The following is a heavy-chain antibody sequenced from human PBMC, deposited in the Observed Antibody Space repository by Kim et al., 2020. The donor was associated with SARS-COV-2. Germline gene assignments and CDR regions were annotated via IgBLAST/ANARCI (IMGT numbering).Heavy chain of an antibody. V-gene: IGHV4-39*07. J-gene: IGHJ4*02. D-gene: IGHD3-10*01. CDR3: ASQFGELSGFDY. Sequence: YYNPSLKSRVTISVDTSKNQFSLKLSSVTAADTAVYYCASQFGELSGFDYWGQGTLVTVSS.